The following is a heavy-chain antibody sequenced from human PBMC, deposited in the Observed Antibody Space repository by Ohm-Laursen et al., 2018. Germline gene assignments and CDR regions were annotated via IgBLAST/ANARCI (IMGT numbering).Heavy chain of an antibody. CDR1: GFTFSSFR. CDR3: ASRRVGAGVVDY. V-gene: IGHV3-74*01. J-gene: IGHJ4*02. Sequence: SLRLSCAASGFTFSSFRMHWVRQAPGKGLVWVSGVSGDGTTTTYADSVKGRFTISRDNAKNTLYLQMNSLRAEDTAVYYCASRRVGAGVVDYWGQGTLVTVSS. CDR2: VSGDGTTT. D-gene: IGHD1-26*01.